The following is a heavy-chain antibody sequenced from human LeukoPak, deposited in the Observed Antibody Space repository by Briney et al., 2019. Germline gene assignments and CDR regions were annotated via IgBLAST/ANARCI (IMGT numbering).Heavy chain of an antibody. Sequence: GGSLRLSCAASGFTFSSYGMPWVRQAPGKGLEWVAFIRYDGSNKYYADSVKGRFTISRDNSKNTLYLQMNSLRAEDTAVYYCAKDRDYYDSSGSDYWGQGTLVTVSS. CDR3: AKDRDYYDSSGSDY. CDR2: IRYDGSNK. D-gene: IGHD3-22*01. J-gene: IGHJ4*02. V-gene: IGHV3-30*02. CDR1: GFTFSSYG.